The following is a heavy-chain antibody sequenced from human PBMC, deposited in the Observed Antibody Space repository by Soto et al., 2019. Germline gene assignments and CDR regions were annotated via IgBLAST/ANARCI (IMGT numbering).Heavy chain of an antibody. CDR3: AREVGSSSANWFDP. D-gene: IGHD6-6*01. CDR2: ISYDGSNK. J-gene: IGHJ5*02. V-gene: IGHV3-30-3*01. CDR1: GFTFSSYA. Sequence: QVQLVGSGGGVVQPGRSLRLSCAASGFTFSSYAMHWVRQAPGKGLEWVAVISYDGSNKYYADSVKGRFTISRDNSKNTLYLQMNSLRAEDTAVYYCAREVGSSSANWFDPWGQGTLVTVSS.